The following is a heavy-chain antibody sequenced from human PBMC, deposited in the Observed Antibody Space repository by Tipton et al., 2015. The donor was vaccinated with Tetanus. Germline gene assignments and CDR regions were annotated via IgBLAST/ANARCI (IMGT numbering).Heavy chain of an antibody. V-gene: IGHV1-18*01. CDR1: GYTFTHYG. CDR3: ARGRGLGPHEYFEH. Sequence: QLVQSGAEVKKPGAPVKVSCKASGYTFTHYGVNWVRQAPGQGLEWMGWISPFNENVNYAEKFQGRLTMTTDRSTATVYMDLRSLGSDDTAVYYCARGRGLGPHEYFEHWGQGTLVSVSS. D-gene: IGHD3/OR15-3a*01. J-gene: IGHJ5*02. CDR2: ISPFNENV.